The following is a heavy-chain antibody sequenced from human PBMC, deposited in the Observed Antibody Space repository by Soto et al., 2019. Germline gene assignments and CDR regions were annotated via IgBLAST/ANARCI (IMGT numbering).Heavy chain of an antibody. CDR1: GVSISPSH. J-gene: IGHJ5*02. D-gene: IGHD2-15*01. CDR3: ARGGWSLDL. Sequence: QVQLQESGPGLVKPSEILSLTCTVSGVSISPSHWSWIRQSPGKGLEYIGYIHYTGTTDYNPSLKSRVTRSVDTSKNQFSLKLSSVTEADTAVYYCARGGWSLDLWGQGTLVTVSS. V-gene: IGHV4-59*01. CDR2: IHYTGTT.